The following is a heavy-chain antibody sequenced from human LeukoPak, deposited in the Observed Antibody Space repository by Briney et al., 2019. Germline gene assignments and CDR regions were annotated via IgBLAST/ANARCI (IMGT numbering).Heavy chain of an antibody. Sequence: GGSLRLSCAASGFSFSTYAMSWVRQAPGKGLEWVSSISTRSSYTYYADSLRGRFTISRDDAKNSVYLHIHSLRAEDTAVYYCARPQSDRSGYYYIDFWGQGTLVTVSS. J-gene: IGHJ4*02. D-gene: IGHD3-22*01. CDR1: GFSFSTYA. CDR2: ISTRSSYT. CDR3: ARPQSDRSGYYYIDF. V-gene: IGHV3-21*06.